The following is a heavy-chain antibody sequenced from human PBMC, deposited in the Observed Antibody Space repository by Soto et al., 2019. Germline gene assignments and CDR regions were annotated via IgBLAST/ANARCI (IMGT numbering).Heavy chain of an antibody. CDR1: GYSFAGYW. Sequence: GDSLKISCMGSGYSFAGYWITWVRQKPGKGLEWMGRIDPSDSQTYYSPSFRGHVTISVTKSITTVFLQWSSLRASDTAMYYCARQIYDSDTGPNFQYYFDSWGQGTPVTDSS. CDR3: ARQIYDSDTGPNFQYYFDS. D-gene: IGHD3-22*01. V-gene: IGHV5-10-1*01. CDR2: IDPSDSQT. J-gene: IGHJ4*02.